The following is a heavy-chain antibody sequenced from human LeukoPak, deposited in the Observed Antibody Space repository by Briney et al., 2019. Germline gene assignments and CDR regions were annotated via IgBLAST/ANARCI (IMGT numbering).Heavy chain of an antibody. J-gene: IGHJ4*02. D-gene: IGHD3-22*01. V-gene: IGHV1-2*02. CDR2: INPNSGGT. Sequence: ASVKVSCKASGYTFTGYYMHWVRQAPGQGLEWMGWINPNSGGTNYAQKFQGRVTMTRDTSISTAYMELSRLRSDDTAAYYCAVSGGSGYYPLDYWGQGTLVTVSS. CDR1: GYTFTGYY. CDR3: AVSGGSGYYPLDY.